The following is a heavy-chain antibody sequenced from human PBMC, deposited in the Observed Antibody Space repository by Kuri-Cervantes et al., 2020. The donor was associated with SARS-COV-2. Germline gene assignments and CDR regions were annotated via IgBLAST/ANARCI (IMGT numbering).Heavy chain of an antibody. V-gene: IGHV3-21*01. CDR2: ISASASYK. Sequence: GESLKISCAVSGFSFKTYAMDWVRQAPGKGLEWVSSISASASYKYYADSVKGRFTISRDNAKNSLYLEMNSLRAEDTAVYFCSTLKWNYLWGQGNLVTGAS. CDR1: GFSFKTYA. J-gene: IGHJ5*02. CDR3: STLKWNYL. D-gene: IGHD1-7*01.